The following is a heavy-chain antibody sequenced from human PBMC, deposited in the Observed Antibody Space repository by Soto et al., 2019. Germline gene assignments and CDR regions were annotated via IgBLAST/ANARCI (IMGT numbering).Heavy chain of an antibody. CDR2: ISYDGSNK. Sequence: QVQLVESGGGVVQPGRSLRLSCAASGFTFSSYAMHWVRQAPGKGLEWVAVISYDGSNKYYADSVKGRFTISRDNSKNGRYMQMNSQTAEDSAVYYCGIDPEETTVIYCGNVALWGRGTLVTVSS. CDR1: GFTFSSYA. V-gene: IGHV3-30*04. J-gene: IGHJ2*01. CDR3: GIDPEETTVIYCGNVAL. D-gene: IGHD4-4*01.